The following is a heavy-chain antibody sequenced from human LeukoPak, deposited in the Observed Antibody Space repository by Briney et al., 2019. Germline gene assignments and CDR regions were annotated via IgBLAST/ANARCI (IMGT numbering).Heavy chain of an antibody. CDR2: ISSSSRDI. J-gene: IGHJ4*02. Sequence: GGSLRLSCAASGFTFSSFTMNWVRQAPGKGLEWVAAISSSSRDIFYADSVKGRFSISRDNTQNSLSLQMNSLRAEDTAVYYCAREKTTVNDYWGQGTLVTVSS. D-gene: IGHD4-17*01. CDR3: AREKTTVNDY. CDR1: GFTFSSFT. V-gene: IGHV3-21*01.